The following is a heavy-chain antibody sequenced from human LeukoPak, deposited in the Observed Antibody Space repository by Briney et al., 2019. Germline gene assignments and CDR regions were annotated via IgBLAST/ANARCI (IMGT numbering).Heavy chain of an antibody. CDR2: MKQDGSEK. CDR3: ARGGSYFDISGYYFY. J-gene: IGHJ4*02. V-gene: IGHV3-7*02. D-gene: IGHD3-22*01. CDR1: GFTFSTYW. Sequence: GGSLRLSCAASGFTFSTYWMTWVRQAPGKGLEWVANMKQDGSEKNYVDSVKGRFTISRDNDKNSLYLQMNSLRTEDTAVYYCARGGSYFDISGYYFYWGQGTLVTVSS.